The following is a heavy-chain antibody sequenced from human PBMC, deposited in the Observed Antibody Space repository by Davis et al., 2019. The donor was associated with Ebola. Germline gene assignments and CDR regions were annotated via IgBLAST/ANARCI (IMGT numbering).Heavy chain of an antibody. D-gene: IGHD2-21*01. CDR1: GGSISSYY. V-gene: IGHV4-59*12. J-gene: IGHJ6*02. Sequence: SETLSLTCTVPGGSISSYYWSWIRQPPGKGLEWIGYIYYSGSTNYNPSLKSRVTISVDTSKNQFSLKLSSVTAADTAVYYCARYGDDCGGDCFYYYYGMDVWGQGTTVTVSS. CDR2: IYYSGST. CDR3: ARYGDDCGGDCFYYYYGMDV.